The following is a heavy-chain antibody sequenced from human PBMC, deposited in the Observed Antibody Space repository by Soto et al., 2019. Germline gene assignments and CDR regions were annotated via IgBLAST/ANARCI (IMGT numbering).Heavy chain of an antibody. J-gene: IGHJ4*02. CDR3: ARGESYSLPDY. Sequence: ESGGGVVQPGRSLRLSCAASGFTFSSYAMHWVRQAPGKGLEWVAVISYDGSNKYYADSVKGRFTISRDNSKNTLYLQMNSLRAEDTAVYYCARGESYSLPDYWGQGTLVTVSS. CDR1: GFTFSSYA. CDR2: ISYDGSNK. V-gene: IGHV3-30-3*01. D-gene: IGHD3-16*01.